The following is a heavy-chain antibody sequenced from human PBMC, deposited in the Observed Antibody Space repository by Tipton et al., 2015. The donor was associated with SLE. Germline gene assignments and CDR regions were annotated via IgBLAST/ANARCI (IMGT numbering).Heavy chain of an antibody. J-gene: IGHJ4*02. CDR1: GGSISSYY. D-gene: IGHD6-19*01. CDR3: ASGRAVAGGDYFDY. CDR2: IYYSGST. V-gene: IGHV4-59*01. Sequence: TLSLTCTVSGGSISSYYWSWIRQPPGKGLEWIGYIYYSGSTNYNPSLKSRVTISVDTSKNQFSLKLSSVTAGDTAVYYCASGRAVAGGDYFDYWGQGTLVTVSS.